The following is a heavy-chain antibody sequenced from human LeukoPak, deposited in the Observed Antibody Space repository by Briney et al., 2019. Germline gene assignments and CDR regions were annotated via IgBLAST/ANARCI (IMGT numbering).Heavy chain of an antibody. D-gene: IGHD1-26*01. CDR2: IYYDGSNK. Sequence: PGGSLRLSCAASGFTFSRNGMHWGRQAPGKGLEVVALIYYDGSNKYYVDSVKGRFTISRDNSKNMAYLQMCSLRAEDTAVYYCARDLLYSGSYSCYFDLWGRGTPVTVSS. J-gene: IGHJ2*01. CDR1: GFTFSRNG. CDR3: ARDLLYSGSYSCYFDL. V-gene: IGHV3-33*01.